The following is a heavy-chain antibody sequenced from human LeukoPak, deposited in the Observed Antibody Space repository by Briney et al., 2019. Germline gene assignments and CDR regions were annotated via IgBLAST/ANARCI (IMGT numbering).Heavy chain of an antibody. CDR3: ATVWFGESKRSA. V-gene: IGHV3-30*02. J-gene: IGHJ5*02. CDR2: IRYDGSNK. D-gene: IGHD3-10*01. Sequence: GGSLRLSCAASGFTFSSYGMHWVRQAPGKGLEWVAFIRYDGSNKYYADSVKGRFTISRDNSKNTLYLQMSSLRAEDTAVYYCATVWFGESKRSAWGQGTLVTVSS. CDR1: GFTFSSYG.